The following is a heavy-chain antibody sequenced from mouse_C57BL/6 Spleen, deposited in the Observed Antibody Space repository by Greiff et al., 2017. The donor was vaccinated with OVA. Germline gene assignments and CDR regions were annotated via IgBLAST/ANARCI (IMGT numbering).Heavy chain of an antibody. Sequence: EVKLVESGGGLVKPGGSLKLSCAASGFTFSDYGMHWVRQAPEKGLEWVAYISSGSSTIYYADTVKGRFTISRDNAKNTLFLQMTSLRSEDTAMYYCARYRARTAQALDDWGQGTTLTVSS. CDR3: ARYRARTAQALDD. J-gene: IGHJ2*01. CDR2: ISSGSSTI. D-gene: IGHD3-2*02. CDR1: GFTFSDYG. V-gene: IGHV5-17*01.